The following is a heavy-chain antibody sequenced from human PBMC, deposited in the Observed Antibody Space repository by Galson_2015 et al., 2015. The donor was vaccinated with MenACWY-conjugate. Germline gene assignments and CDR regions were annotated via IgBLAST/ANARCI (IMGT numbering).Heavy chain of an antibody. CDR3: ARGQGYVWGSYRDAFDI. D-gene: IGHD3-16*02. V-gene: IGHV1-18*01. CDR1: GYTFTSYG. Sequence: SVKVSCKASGYTFTSYGISWVRQAPGQGLEWMGWISAYNGNTNYAQKLQGRVTMTTDTSTSTAYMELRSLRSDDTAVYYCARGQGYVWGSYRDAFDIWGQGTMVTVSS. J-gene: IGHJ3*02. CDR2: ISAYNGNT.